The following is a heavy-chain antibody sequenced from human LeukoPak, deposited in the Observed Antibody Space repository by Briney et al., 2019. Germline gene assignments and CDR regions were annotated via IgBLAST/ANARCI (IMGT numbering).Heavy chain of an antibody. J-gene: IGHJ5*02. V-gene: IGHV7-4-1*02. Sequence: ASVKVSCKASGNILTRYTINWVRQAPGQGLEWMGWINTNTGKPVYAQGLTGRFVFSWDTSVSTAYLQISGLKTEDTGIYFCTSVIVGATAPWFDPWGQGTPVTVSS. D-gene: IGHD1-26*01. CDR3: TSVIVGATAPWFDP. CDR2: INTNTGKP. CDR1: GNILTRYT.